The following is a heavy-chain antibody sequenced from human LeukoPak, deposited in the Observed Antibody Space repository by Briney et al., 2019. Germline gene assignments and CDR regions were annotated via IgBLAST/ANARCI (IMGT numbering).Heavy chain of an antibody. CDR1: GFTFSDYH. D-gene: IGHD6-13*01. V-gene: IGHV3-11*01. CDR2: ISSSGSTI. CDR3: ARDVRAAGTNWFDP. Sequence: PGGSLRLSCAASGFTFSDYHMSWIRQAPGKGLEWVSYISSSGSTIYYADSVKGRFTISRDNAKNSLYLQMNSLRAEDTAVYYCARDVRAAGTNWFDPWGQGTLVTVSS. J-gene: IGHJ5*02.